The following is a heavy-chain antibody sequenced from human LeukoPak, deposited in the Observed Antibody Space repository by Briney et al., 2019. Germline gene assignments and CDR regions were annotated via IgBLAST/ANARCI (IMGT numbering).Heavy chain of an antibody. Sequence: PETLSLTCSVSGGSISSYYWSWIRQPPGKGLEWIGYISYSGSTNYNPSLKSRVTISVDTSKNQFSLKLSSVTAADTAVYYCAREFYTALRSWGQGTLVTVSS. CDR1: GGSISSYY. J-gene: IGHJ5*02. D-gene: IGHD2-2*02. CDR2: ISYSGST. V-gene: IGHV4-59*01. CDR3: AREFYTALRS.